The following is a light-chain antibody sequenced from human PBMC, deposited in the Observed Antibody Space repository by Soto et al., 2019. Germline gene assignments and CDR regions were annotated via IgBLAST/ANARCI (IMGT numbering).Light chain of an antibody. CDR1: QVINNY. CDR2: GAS. CDR3: QKYNSAPPVT. J-gene: IGKJ3*01. V-gene: IGKV1-27*01. Sequence: DIQMTQSPSSLSASVGDRVTISCRASQVINNYLAWYQQRPGKGPKLLIYGASTLQSGVPSRFSGSGSGTDVTLTIRSLQPEDVATYYFQKYNSAPPVTFGPGTTVHV.